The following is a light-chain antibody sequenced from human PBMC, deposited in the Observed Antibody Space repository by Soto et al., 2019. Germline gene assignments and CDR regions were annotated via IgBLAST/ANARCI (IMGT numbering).Light chain of an antibody. CDR3: QQRSNWPPFT. CDR1: QSVSSN. CDR2: GAS. Sequence: EIVMTHSPATLSVSPLEIATLSFSASQSVSSNLAWYQQKPGQAPRLLVYGASTRATGIPARFSGSGSGTDCTLTISSLEPEDFAVYYCQQRSNWPPFTFGGGTKVDIK. J-gene: IGKJ4*01. V-gene: IGKV3-15*01.